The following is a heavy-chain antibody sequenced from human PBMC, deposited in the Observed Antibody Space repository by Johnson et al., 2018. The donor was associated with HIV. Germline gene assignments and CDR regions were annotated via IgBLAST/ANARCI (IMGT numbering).Heavy chain of an antibody. CDR3: AKWWFRELLPNAFDL. D-gene: IGHD3-10*01. CDR1: GFTFTNAW. CDR2: IKSKTDGGTT. V-gene: IGHV3-15*01. Sequence: VQLVESGGGLVKPGGSLRLSCAASGFTFTNAWMTWVRQAPGRGLEWVGRIKSKTDGGTTDYAAPVKGRFTISRDDSKNTLYLQMNSLRAEDTAVYYCAKWWFRELLPNAFDLWGQGTMVTVSS. J-gene: IGHJ3*01.